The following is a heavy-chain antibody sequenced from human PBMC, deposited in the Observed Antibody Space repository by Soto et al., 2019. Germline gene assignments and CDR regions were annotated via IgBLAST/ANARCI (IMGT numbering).Heavy chain of an antibody. V-gene: IGHV4-30-4*02. Sequence: PSETLSLTCTVSGGSISSGEYYWTCIRQPPGKGPEWIGYISYSGSTHYSPSLKSRVSITVDTSKNQLSLKLSSVTTADTAVYYCATLLVGNGGRGYWGQGILVTVS. D-gene: IGHD1-26*01. J-gene: IGHJ4*02. CDR3: ATLLVGNGGRGY. CDR2: ISYSGST. CDR1: GGSISSGEYY.